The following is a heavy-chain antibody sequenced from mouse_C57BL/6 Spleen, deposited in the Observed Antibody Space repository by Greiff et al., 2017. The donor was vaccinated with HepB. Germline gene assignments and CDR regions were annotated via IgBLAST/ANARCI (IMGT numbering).Heavy chain of an antibody. J-gene: IGHJ1*03. CDR1: GFNIKDDY. V-gene: IGHV14-4*01. CDR3: TEFITTVVGYFDV. D-gene: IGHD1-1*01. Sequence: EVKLVESGAELVRPGASVKLSCTASGFNIKDDYMHWVKQRPEQGLEWIGWIDPENGDTEYASKFQGKATITADTSSNTAYLQLSSLTSEDTAVYYCTEFITTVVGYFDVWGTGTTVTVSS. CDR2: IDPENGDT.